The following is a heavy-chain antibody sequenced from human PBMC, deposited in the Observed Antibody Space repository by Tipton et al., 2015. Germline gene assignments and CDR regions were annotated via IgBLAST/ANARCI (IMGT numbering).Heavy chain of an antibody. CDR1: GVSISTRSHY. CDR3: ACQDYDSLTRDYQTVDY. CDR2: FYDSGST. V-gene: IGHV4-39*07. Sequence: GLVKPSETLSLTCSVSGVSISTRSHYWGWIRQPPGKGLEWIATFYDSGSTYYNPSLKSRVTMSRDTSKNQFSLKLTSVTAADTAVYYCACQDYDSLTRDYQTVDYWGQGTLVTVSS. J-gene: IGHJ4*02. D-gene: IGHD3-9*01.